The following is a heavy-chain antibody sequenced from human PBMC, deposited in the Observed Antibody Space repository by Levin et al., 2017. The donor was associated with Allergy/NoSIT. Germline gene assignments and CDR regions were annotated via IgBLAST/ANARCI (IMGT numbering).Heavy chain of an antibody. CDR3: AKHSSGWYRDHFDS. CDR2: ISAGGGNT. Sequence: GGSLRLSCAASGFTFSSYAMSWVRQAPGSGLEWVSSISAGGGNTYYADSVKGRFTISRDNSKNTLYLQMNSLRAEDTAVYYCAKHSSGWYRDHFDSWGQGTLVTASS. D-gene: IGHD6-19*01. V-gene: IGHV3-23*01. J-gene: IGHJ4*02. CDR1: GFTFSSYA.